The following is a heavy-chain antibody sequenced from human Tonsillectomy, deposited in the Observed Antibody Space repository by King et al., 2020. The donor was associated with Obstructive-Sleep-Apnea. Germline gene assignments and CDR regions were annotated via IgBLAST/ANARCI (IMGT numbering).Heavy chain of an antibody. CDR1: GGSISNYH. CDR2: IDYSGTT. CDR3: ARVGVDYDILTGHNRHRDWFDP. D-gene: IGHD3-9*01. V-gene: IGHV4-59*01. J-gene: IGHJ5*02. Sequence: QVQLQESGPGLVKPSETLALTCTVSGGSISNYHWSWIRQPPGKGLEWIGYIDYSGTTTYNRSLNSRVTISVDTSKNQFSLKLTSVTAADTAVYYCARVGVDYDILTGHNRHRDWFDPWGQGTLVTVSS.